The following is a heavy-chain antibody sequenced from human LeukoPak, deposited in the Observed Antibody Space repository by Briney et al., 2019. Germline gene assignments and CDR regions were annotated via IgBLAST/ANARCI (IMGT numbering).Heavy chain of an antibody. CDR1: GFTFSSYS. J-gene: IGHJ4*02. D-gene: IGHD1-14*01. V-gene: IGHV3-48*01. CDR3: AKAKFGIQYYFDY. CDR2: ISSSSSTI. Sequence: PGGSLRLSCAASGFTFSSYSMNWVRQAPGKGLEWVSYISSSSSTIYYADSVKGRFTISRDNAKNSLYLQMNSLRAEDTAVYYCAKAKFGIQYYFDYWGQGTLVTVSS.